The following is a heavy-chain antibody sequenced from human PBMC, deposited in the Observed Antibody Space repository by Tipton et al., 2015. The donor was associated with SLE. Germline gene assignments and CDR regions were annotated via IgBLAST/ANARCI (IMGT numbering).Heavy chain of an antibody. V-gene: IGHV4-59*11. CDR1: GGSISSHY. D-gene: IGHD3-22*01. CDR2: IYYSGST. J-gene: IGHJ3*02. CDR3: ARAYYYYDSSGYGDAFDI. Sequence: TLSLTCTVSGGSISSHYWSWIRQPPGKGLEWIGYIYYSGSTNYNPSLKSRVTISVDTSKNQFSLKLSSVTAADTAVYYCARAYYYYDSSGYGDAFDIWGQGTMVTVSS.